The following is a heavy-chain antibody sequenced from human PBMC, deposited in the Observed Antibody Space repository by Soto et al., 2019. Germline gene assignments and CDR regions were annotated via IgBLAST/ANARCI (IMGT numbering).Heavy chain of an antibody. Sequence: SETLSLTCTVSGGSISSSSYYWGWIRQPPGKGLEWIGSIYYSGSTYYNPSLKSRVTISVDTSKNQFSLKLSSVTAADTAVYYCASFYGDYRGNNDYWGQGTLVTVSS. J-gene: IGHJ4*02. CDR3: ASFYGDYRGNNDY. CDR1: GGSISSSSYY. V-gene: IGHV4-39*01. D-gene: IGHD4-17*01. CDR2: IYYSGST.